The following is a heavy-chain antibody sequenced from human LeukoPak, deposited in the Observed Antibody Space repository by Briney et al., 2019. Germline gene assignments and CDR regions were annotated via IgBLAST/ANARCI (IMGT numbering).Heavy chain of an antibody. Sequence: GGSLRLSCAASGFTFSSYAMHWVRQAPGKGLEGGAVISYDGSNKYYADYVKGRFTISRDNSKNNLYLQMKSLRAEDTAVYYCARDSSYGSGSYKYYFDYWGQGTLVTVSS. J-gene: IGHJ4*02. V-gene: IGHV3-30*04. CDR1: GFTFSSYA. D-gene: IGHD3-10*01. CDR3: ARDSSYGSGSYKYYFDY. CDR2: ISYDGSNK.